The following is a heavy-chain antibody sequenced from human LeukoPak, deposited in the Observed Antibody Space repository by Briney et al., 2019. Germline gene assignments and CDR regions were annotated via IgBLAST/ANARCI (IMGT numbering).Heavy chain of an antibody. CDR2: INHSGST. CDR1: GGSFSGYY. CDR3: ARGNRGYSYGYRTPFDY. Sequence: SETLSLTCAVYGGSFSGYYWSWIRQPPGKGLEWIGEINHSGSTNYNPSLKSRVTISVDTSKNQFSLKLSSVTAADTAVYYCARGNRGYSYGYRTPFDYWGQGTRVTVSS. V-gene: IGHV4-34*01. D-gene: IGHD5-18*01. J-gene: IGHJ4*02.